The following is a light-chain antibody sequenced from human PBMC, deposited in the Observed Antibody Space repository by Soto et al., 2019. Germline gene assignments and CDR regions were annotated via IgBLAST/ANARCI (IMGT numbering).Light chain of an antibody. Sequence: DIQMTQSPSTLSASVGDRVTITCRASQSISSWLAWYQQKPGKAPKLLIYDASSLESGVPSRFSGNGSGTEFTLTISSLQPDDFATYYCQQYNEYTFGQGTKVDIK. CDR1: QSISSW. J-gene: IGKJ2*01. CDR2: DAS. V-gene: IGKV1-5*01. CDR3: QQYNEYT.